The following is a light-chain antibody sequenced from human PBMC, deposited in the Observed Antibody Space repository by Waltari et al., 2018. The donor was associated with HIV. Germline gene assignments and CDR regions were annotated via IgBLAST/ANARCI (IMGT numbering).Light chain of an antibody. CDR1: NSNIGSNS. CDR2: STD. Sequence: QSVLTQSPSASGTPGQRVTISCSGSNSNIGSNSVNWYHQLPGAAPKLLIYSTDQRPSGGPDRYSASKSGTSASLAIRGLQPEDEADYYCATWDDSLNAWVFGGGTKVTVL. CDR3: ATWDDSLNAWV. J-gene: IGLJ3*02. V-gene: IGLV1-44*01.